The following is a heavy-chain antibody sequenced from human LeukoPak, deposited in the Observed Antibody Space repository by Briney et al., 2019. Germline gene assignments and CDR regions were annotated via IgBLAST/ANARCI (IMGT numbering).Heavy chain of an antibody. J-gene: IGHJ5*02. D-gene: IGHD2-2*01. CDR2: IYPGDSDT. CDR3: ARYKTYAVVVVPAAIPKHNWFDP. CDR1: GYSFTSYW. Sequence: GESLKISCKGSGYSFTSYWISWVGQLPGKGLEWMGIIYPGDSDTRYSPSSQGQVTISADKSISTAYLQWSSLKASDTAMYYCARYKTYAVVVVPAAIPKHNWFDPWGQGTLVTVSS. V-gene: IGHV5-51*01.